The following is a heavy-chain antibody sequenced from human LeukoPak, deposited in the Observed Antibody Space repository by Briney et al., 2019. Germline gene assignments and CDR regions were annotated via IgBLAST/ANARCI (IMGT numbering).Heavy chain of an antibody. V-gene: IGHV3-23*01. CDR1: GFTFRSHA. J-gene: IGHJ4*02. D-gene: IGHD2-21*01. Sequence: GGSLRLSRVGSGFTFRSHAMSWVRQAPEKGLEFVSGIYENGGTTYYADSVKGRFSISRDNSKNTLYLQMDSLRGEDTAVYYCAKDFRIGYSAHFDYWGQGALVTVSS. CDR2: IYENGGTT. CDR3: AKDFRIGYSAHFDY.